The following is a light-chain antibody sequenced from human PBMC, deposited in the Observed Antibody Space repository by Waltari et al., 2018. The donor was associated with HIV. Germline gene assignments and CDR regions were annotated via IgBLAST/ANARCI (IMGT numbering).Light chain of an antibody. V-gene: IGLV1-51*01. CDR3: GTWDSSLSAYVV. CDR2: DNN. J-gene: IGLJ2*01. Sequence: QSVLTQPPSVSAAPGQKVTISCSGRSSTIGSNSVSWYQQLPGTAPKLLIYDNNKRPSGIPDRFSGSKSGTSATLGITGLQTGDEADYDCGTWDSSLSAYVVFGGGTKLTVL. CDR1: SSTIGSNS.